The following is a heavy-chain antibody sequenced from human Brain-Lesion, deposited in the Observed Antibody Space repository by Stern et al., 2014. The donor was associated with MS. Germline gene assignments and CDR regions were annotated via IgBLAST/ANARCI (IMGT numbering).Heavy chain of an antibody. V-gene: IGHV4-31*03. CDR3: ARVTEFLRFFYPDY. J-gene: IGHJ4*02. Sequence: VQLVESGPGLVKPSQTLSLTCTVSGGPVSSGDPYWSWIRQHPGKGLEWIGYITYSGNTYYNPSLESRVTISMDRSKNQFSLKLRSVTAADTAVYYCARVTEFLRFFYPDYWGQGIRVTVSS. D-gene: IGHD3-3*01. CDR1: GGPVSSGDPY. CDR2: ITYSGNT.